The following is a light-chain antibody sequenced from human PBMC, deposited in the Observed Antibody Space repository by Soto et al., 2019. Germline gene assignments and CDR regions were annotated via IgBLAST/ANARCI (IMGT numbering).Light chain of an antibody. CDR1: QCVSGN. V-gene: IGKV3-15*01. Sequence: EIVMAQSPATLSVSPGERATLSCRASQCVSGNLAWYQQKPGQAPRLLIYGASTRATGIPARFSGSGSGTEFPLTISSLQSEDFAVYYCQQYNNCPPAFGPGTKVEIK. CDR2: GAS. J-gene: IGKJ1*01. CDR3: QQYNNCPPA.